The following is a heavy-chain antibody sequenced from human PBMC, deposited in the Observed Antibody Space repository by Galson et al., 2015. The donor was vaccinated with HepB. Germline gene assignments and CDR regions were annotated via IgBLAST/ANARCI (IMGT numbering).Heavy chain of an antibody. D-gene: IGHD1-20*01. CDR2: IYYSGST. V-gene: IGHV4-59*08. J-gene: IGHJ4*02. Sequence: ETLSLTCTVSGGSISSYYWSWIRQPPGKGLEWIGYIYYSGSTNYNPSLKSRVTISVDTSKNQFSLKLSSVTAADTAVYYRARVSKTGLGGPYNWNDVGFDYWGQGTLVTVSS. CDR3: ARVSKTGLGGPYNWNDVGFDY. CDR1: GGSISSYY.